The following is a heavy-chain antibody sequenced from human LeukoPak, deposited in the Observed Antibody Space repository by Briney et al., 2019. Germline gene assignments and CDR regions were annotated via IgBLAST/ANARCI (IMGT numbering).Heavy chain of an antibody. V-gene: IGHV3-7*01. D-gene: IGHD3-9*01. CDR3: VRDNYDI. Sequence: QPGGSLRLSCEASGFNIRNNWMSWVRLAPGKGLEYVANINQDEGQKYYVDSVKGRFTISKDTAKNSLNLQMNSLRAEDTGVYYCVRDNYDIRGQGTLVTVSS. J-gene: IGHJ4*02. CDR2: INQDEGQK. CDR1: GFNIRNNW.